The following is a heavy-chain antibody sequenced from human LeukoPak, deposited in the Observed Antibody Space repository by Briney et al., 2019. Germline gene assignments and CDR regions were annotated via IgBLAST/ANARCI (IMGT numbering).Heavy chain of an antibody. CDR3: ARTRMFGDDAFDI. V-gene: IGHV4-59*08. CDR2: IYYSGIT. J-gene: IGHJ3*02. Sequence: SETLSLTCTVSDGSINSYYWNWIRQPPGKGLEWIGYIYYSGITNYNPSLKSRVTISVDTSKNQFSLKLSSVTAADTAVYYCARTRMFGDDAFDIWGQGTMVTVSS. CDR1: DGSINSYY. D-gene: IGHD3-10*02.